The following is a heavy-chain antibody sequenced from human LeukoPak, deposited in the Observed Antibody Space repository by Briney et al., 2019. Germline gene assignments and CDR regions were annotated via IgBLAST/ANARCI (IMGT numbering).Heavy chain of an antibody. V-gene: IGHV3-23*01. CDR1: GFTFSTYA. D-gene: IGHD3-3*01. CDR2: VSGSGGST. CDR3: AKDAKRNYDFWDRFDY. Sequence: GGSLRLSCAASGFTFSTYAMSWVRQAPGKGLEWVSAVSGSGGSTYYADSVKGRFTISRDNSKNTLYLQMNSLRAEDTALYYCAKDAKRNYDFWDRFDYWGQGTLVTVSS. J-gene: IGHJ4*02.